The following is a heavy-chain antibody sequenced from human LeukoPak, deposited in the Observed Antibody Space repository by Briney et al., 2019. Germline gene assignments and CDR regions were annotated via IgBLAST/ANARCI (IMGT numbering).Heavy chain of an antibody. CDR2: ISGSSSDI. V-gene: IGHV3-21*01. D-gene: IGHD6-19*01. J-gene: IGHJ4*02. CDR3: ARYTTAGYSSGWYGPSFDY. CDR1: GFTFSSSA. Sequence: GGSLRLSCAASGFTFSSSAMSWVRQAPGKGLEWVSSISGSSSDIYYADSVKGRFTISRDNAKNSLYLQMNSLRAEDTAVYYCARYTTAGYSSGWYGPSFDYWGQGTLVTVSS.